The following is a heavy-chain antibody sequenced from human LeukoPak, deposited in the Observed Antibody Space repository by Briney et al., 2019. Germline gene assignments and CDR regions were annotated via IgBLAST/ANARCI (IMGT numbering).Heavy chain of an antibody. V-gene: IGHV3-23*01. CDR1: GFTFSNYA. D-gene: IGHD2-15*01. CDR2: VGGRGVKT. CDR3: AKRGDCSGSCTYDY. J-gene: IGHJ4*02. Sequence: GGSLRLSCAASGFTFSNYAIHWVRQAPGKGLEWVSIVGGRGVKTYYADSVKGRFTISRDNSKNTVYLQMNSLRAEDTAVYYCAKRGDCSGSCTYDYWGQGTLVTVSS.